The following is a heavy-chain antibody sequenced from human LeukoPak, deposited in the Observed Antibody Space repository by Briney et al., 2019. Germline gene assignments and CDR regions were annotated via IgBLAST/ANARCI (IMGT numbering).Heavy chain of an antibody. Sequence: GGSLRLSCAASGFSVSNTYMSWVRQAPGKGLEWVSIIYSGGNTYYADSVKGRFTISRDNSKDTLYLQMNRLRPEDTAVYYCARGTVTAPDYWGQGTLVTVSS. CDR3: ARGTVTAPDY. D-gene: IGHD2-21*02. V-gene: IGHV3-53*01. CDR2: IYSGGNT. J-gene: IGHJ4*02. CDR1: GFSVSNTY.